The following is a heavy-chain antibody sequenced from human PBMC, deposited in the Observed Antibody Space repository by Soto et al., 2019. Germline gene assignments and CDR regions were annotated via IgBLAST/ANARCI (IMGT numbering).Heavy chain of an antibody. D-gene: IGHD5-18*01. CDR3: ARPAMVRVGAFDI. V-gene: IGHV3-74*01. CDR2: INSDGGST. CDR1: GFTFSSYW. J-gene: IGHJ3*02. Sequence: EVQLVESGGGLVQPGGSLRLSCAASGFTFSSYWMHWVRQAPGKGLVWVSRINSDGGSTNYADSVKGRFTISRDSAKKTLYLQLNSLRAEDTVVYYWARPAMVRVGAFDIWGQGKMVTVSS.